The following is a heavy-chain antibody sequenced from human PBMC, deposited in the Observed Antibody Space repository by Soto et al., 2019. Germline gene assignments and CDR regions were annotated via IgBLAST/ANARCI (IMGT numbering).Heavy chain of an antibody. CDR3: ANYLWFGELSN. Sequence: EVQLLESGGGLVQPGGSLRLSCAASGFTFSSYAMSWVRQAPGKGLEWVSAISGSGGSTYYADSVKGRFTISRDNSKNALFLQMSSLRAEDTAVYYYANYLWFGELSNWGQGTLVTVSS. V-gene: IGHV3-23*01. D-gene: IGHD3-10*01. CDR2: ISGSGGST. CDR1: GFTFSSYA. J-gene: IGHJ4*02.